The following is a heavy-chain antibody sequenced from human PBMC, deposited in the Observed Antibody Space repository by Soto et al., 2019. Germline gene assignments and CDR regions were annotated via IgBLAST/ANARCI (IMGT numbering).Heavy chain of an antibody. D-gene: IGHD3-16*01. CDR1: GYTFTSYG. J-gene: IGHJ6*02. V-gene: IGHV1-18*01. CDR3: ARDRPLRGYYYGMDV. CDR2: ISAYNGNT. Sequence: QVQLVQSGAEVKKPGASVKVSCKASGYTFTSYGISWVRQAPGQGLEWMGWISAYNGNTNYAQKRQGRVTMTTDTSTSTAYLELRSLRSDDTAVYYCARDRPLRGYYYGMDVWGQGTTVTVSS.